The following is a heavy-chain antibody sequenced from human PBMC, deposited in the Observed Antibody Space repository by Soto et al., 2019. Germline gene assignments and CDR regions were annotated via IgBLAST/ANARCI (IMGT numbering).Heavy chain of an antibody. CDR2: IYHSGST. CDR1: SGSFRSYY. D-gene: IGHD3-10*01. Sequence: PSETLSLTCTVSSGSFRSYYWSWIRQPPGKGLEWIGYIYHSGSTNYNPSLKSRVTMSVDTSKNQFSLRLTSVTATDTAVYYCATNSQSAGISFSLNYYFYYMDGWGKGTTVTVSS. V-gene: IGHV4-59*08. CDR3: ATNSQSAGISFSLNYYFYYMDG. J-gene: IGHJ6*03.